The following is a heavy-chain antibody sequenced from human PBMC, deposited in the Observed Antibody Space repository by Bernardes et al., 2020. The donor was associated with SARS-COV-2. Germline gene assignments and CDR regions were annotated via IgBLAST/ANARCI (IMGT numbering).Heavy chain of an antibody. J-gene: IGHJ4*02. Sequence: GGSLRLSCAISGFTFTSYAMSWVRQAPGKGLEWVSALSGSGDNTYYADSVKGRFTISRDTSKNTLYLQMNSLRAEDTAVYYCAKAEYGRDLGYFDYWGPGALVTVSS. D-gene: IGHD3-3*01. CDR2: LSGSGDNT. CDR1: GFTFTSYA. V-gene: IGHV3-23*01. CDR3: AKAEYGRDLGYFDY.